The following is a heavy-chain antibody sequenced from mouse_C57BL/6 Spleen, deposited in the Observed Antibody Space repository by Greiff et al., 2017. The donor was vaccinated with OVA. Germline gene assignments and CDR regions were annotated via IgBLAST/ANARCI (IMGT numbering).Heavy chain of an antibody. Sequence: VQLQQPGAELVRPGSSVKLSCKASGYTFTSYWMDWVKQRPGQGLEWIGNIYPSDSETHYNQKFKDKATLTVDKSSSTAYMQLSSLTSEDSAVYYCARYDYDGGYFDVWGTGTTVTVSS. J-gene: IGHJ1*03. CDR3: ARYDYDGGYFDV. CDR1: GYTFTSYW. CDR2: IYPSDSET. D-gene: IGHD2-4*01. V-gene: IGHV1-61*01.